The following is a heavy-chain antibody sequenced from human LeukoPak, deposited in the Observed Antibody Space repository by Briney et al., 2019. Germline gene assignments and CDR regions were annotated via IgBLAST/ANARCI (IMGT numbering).Heavy chain of an antibody. CDR2: IIPILGIA. CDR3: ASVFGGDDSSGYHFDY. V-gene: IGHV1-69*04. D-gene: IGHD3-22*01. J-gene: IGHJ4*02. Sequence: GASVKVSCKASGGTFSSYAISWVRQAPGQGLEWMGRIIPILGIANYAQKFQGRVTITADKSTSTAYMELSSLRSEDTAVYYCASVFGGDDSSGYHFDYWGQGTLVTVSS. CDR1: GGTFSSYA.